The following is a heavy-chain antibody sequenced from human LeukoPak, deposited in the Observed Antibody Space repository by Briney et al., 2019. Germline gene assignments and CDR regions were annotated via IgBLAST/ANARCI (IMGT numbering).Heavy chain of an antibody. CDR1: GFTFSSYS. CDR3: ASAEWEPEDYYMDV. Sequence: GGSLRLSCAASGFTFSSYSMNWVRQAPGKGLEWVSYISSSSSTIYYADSVKGRFTISRDNAKNSLYLQMNSLRAEDTAVYYCASAEWEPEDYYMDVWGKGTTVTVSS. V-gene: IGHV3-48*01. CDR2: ISSSSSTI. J-gene: IGHJ6*03. D-gene: IGHD1-26*01.